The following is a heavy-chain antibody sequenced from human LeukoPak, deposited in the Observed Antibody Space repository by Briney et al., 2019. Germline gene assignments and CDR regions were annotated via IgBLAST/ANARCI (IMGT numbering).Heavy chain of an antibody. J-gene: IGHJ4*02. V-gene: IGHV4-39*01. CDR3: ARGSPSIAARSYFDY. Sequence: SETLSLTCTVSGGSISSDSYYWAWIRQPPGKGLEWIASIYYSGSTYYNPSLKSRVTISVDTSRNQFSLKLSSVTAADTAVYYCARGSPSIAARSYFDYWGQGTLVTVSS. CDR2: IYYSGST. CDR1: GGSISSDSYY. D-gene: IGHD6-6*01.